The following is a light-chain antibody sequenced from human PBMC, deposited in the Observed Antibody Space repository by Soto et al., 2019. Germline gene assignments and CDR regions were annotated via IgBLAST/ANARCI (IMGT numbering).Light chain of an antibody. CDR3: QSHDIGRNSWV. CDR1: SSNIGAGSD. Sequence: QSVLTQPPSVSGAPGQSVTISCTGSSSNIGAGSDVHWYQHLPGTAPKLLIYVNNKRPSGVPDRFSGSKSGTSASLAITGLQADDEADYYCQSHDIGRNSWVFGGGTKVTVL. V-gene: IGLV1-40*01. CDR2: VNN. J-gene: IGLJ3*02.